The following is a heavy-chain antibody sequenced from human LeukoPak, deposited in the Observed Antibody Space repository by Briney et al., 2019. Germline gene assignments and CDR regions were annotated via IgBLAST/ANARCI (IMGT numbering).Heavy chain of an antibody. V-gene: IGHV4-34*01. CDR3: ARGVTRSSGWYPRAHWFDP. CDR1: GGSFSGYY. Sequence: SETLSLTCAVYGGSFSGYYWSWIRQPPGEGLEWIGEINHSGSTNYNPSLKSRVTISVDTSKNQFSLKLSSVTAADTAVYYCARGVTRSSGWYPRAHWFDPWGQGTLVTVSS. CDR2: INHSGST. J-gene: IGHJ5*02. D-gene: IGHD6-19*01.